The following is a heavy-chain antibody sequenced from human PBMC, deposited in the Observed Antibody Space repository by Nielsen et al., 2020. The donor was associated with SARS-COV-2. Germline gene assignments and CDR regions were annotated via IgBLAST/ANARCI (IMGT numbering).Heavy chain of an antibody. CDR2: ISDSGGST. Sequence: GGSLRLSCAASGFTFWTYAMSWARQAPGKGLEWVSLISDSGGSTYSADSVKGRFTISRDNSRNTLNLQMNSLSAEDTAIYYCVKVYGSGTYYNYFDYWGQGTLVTVS. D-gene: IGHD3-10*01. CDR3: VKVYGSGTYYNYFDY. V-gene: IGHV3-23*01. J-gene: IGHJ4*02. CDR1: GFTFWTYA.